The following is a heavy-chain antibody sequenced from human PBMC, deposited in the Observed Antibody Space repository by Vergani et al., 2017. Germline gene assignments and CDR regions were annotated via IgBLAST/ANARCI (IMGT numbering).Heavy chain of an antibody. CDR3: ARGKGLDWGDAFDI. J-gene: IGHJ3*02. Sequence: QVQLQESGPGLVKPSETLSLTCTVSGGSISSYYWSWIRQPPGKGLEWIGYIYYSGSTNYNPSLKSRVTISVDTSKNQISLKLSSVTAADTAVYYCARGKGLDWGDAFDIWGQGTMVTVSS. CDR2: IYYSGST. CDR1: GGSISSYY. V-gene: IGHV4-59*01. D-gene: IGHD7-27*01.